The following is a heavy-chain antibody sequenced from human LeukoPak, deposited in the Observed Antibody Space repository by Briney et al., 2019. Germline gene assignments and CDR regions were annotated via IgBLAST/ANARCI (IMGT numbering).Heavy chain of an antibody. V-gene: IGHV4-59*01. CDR1: GGSISSYY. Sequence: SETLSLTCTVSGGSISSYYWSWIRQPPGKGLEWIGYIYYSGSTNYNPSLKSRFTISVDTSKNQFSLKLSSVTAADTAVYYCARTVRGLWFDPWGQGTPVTVSS. CDR2: IYYSGST. D-gene: IGHD3-10*01. J-gene: IGHJ5*02. CDR3: ARTVRGLWFDP.